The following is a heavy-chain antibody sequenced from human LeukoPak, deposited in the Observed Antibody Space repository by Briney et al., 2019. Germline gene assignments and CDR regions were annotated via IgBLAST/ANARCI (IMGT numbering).Heavy chain of an antibody. CDR2: IRGSGGNT. CDR3: ARVESVYCSSWGVGSYCDY. D-gene: IGHD6-6*01. V-gene: IGHV3-23*01. J-gene: IGHJ4*02. CDR1: GFTFRSYA. Sequence: GGSLRLSCAASGFTFRSYAMSWVRQAPGKGLEWVSDIRGSGGNTYYAGSVKGRFTISRDNSKNTLYLQMNSLRAEDTAVYYCARVESVYCSSWGVGSYCDYWGQGTLVTVSS.